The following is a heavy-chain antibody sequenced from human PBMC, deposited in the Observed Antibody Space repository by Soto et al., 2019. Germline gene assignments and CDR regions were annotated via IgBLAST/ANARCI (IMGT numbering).Heavy chain of an antibody. CDR2: INWKSDI. CDR1: GFTFDDNA. V-gene: IGHV3-9*01. J-gene: IGHJ4*02. Sequence: GGSLRLSCAVSGFTFDDNAMHWVRQAPEKGLEWVSGINWKSDIGYADSVKGRFTTSRDNAENSLCLQMNSLRAEDTALYYCAISQDRGGRTTFIYWGQGTQVTVS. CDR3: AISQDRGGRTTFIY. D-gene: IGHD3-16*01.